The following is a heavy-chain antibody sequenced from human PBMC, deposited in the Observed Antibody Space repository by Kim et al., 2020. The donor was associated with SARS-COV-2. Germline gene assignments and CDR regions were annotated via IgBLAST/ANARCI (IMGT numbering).Heavy chain of an antibody. D-gene: IGHD3-10*01. V-gene: IGHV4-61*02. J-gene: IGHJ4*02. CDR3: ARARLGSGSYDY. Sequence: NYNPTLKSRVTISVDTSKNQVSLKQSSVTAADTAVYYCARARLGSGSYDYWGQGTLVTVSS.